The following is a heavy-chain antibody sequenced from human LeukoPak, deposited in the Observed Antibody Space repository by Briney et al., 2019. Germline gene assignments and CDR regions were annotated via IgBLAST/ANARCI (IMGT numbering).Heavy chain of an antibody. V-gene: IGHV3-23*01. Sequence: PGGSLRLSCAASGFTFSSYAMSWVRQAPGKGLEWVSAISCSGGSTYYADSVKGRFTISRDNSKNTLYLQMNSLRAEETAVYYCAKQVVRGVTAGRDAFDIWGQGTMVTVSS. D-gene: IGHD3-10*01. CDR3: AKQVVRGVTAGRDAFDI. J-gene: IGHJ3*02. CDR1: GFTFSSYA. CDR2: ISCSGGST.